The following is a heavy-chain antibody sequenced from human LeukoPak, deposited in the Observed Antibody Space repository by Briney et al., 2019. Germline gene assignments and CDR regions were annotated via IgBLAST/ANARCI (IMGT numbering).Heavy chain of an antibody. V-gene: IGHV3-30*04. CDR1: EFSFSNFA. CDR3: AREDNPLWFDP. Sequence: GGSLRLSCAASEFSFSNFAMYWVRQPPGKGLEWLAVISYDGSIRYYADSVKGRFTISRDNSNNTLHLQMNSLRPDDSALYYCAREDNPLWFDPWGQGTLVTDSS. D-gene: IGHD1-1*01. CDR2: ISYDGSIR. J-gene: IGHJ5*02.